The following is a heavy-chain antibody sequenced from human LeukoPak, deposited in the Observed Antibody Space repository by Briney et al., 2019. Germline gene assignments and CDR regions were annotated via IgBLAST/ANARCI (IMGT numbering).Heavy chain of an antibody. J-gene: IGHJ5*02. D-gene: IGHD3-22*01. CDR3: ARDFHPYYYDSSDLNWFDP. CDR2: IWYDGSNK. V-gene: IGHV3-33*01. CDR1: GFTFSSYG. Sequence: GGSLRLSCAASGFTFSSYGMHWVRQAPGKGLEWVAVIWYDGSNKYYADSVKGRFTISRDNSKNTLYLQMNSLRAEDTAVYYCARDFHPYYYDSSDLNWFDPWGQGTLVTVSS.